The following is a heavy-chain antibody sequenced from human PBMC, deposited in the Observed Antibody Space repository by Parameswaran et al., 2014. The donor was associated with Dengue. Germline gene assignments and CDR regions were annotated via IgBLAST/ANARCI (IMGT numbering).Heavy chain of an antibody. CDR3: ARTYYDFWSGYSGGSGTTRVWWFDP. Sequence: WIRQPPGKGLEWIGYIYYSGSTNYNPSLKSRVTISVDTSKNQFSLKLSSVTAADTAVYYCARTYYDFWSGYSGGSGTTRVWWFDPWGQGTLVTVSS. CDR2: IYYSGST. J-gene: IGHJ5*02. D-gene: IGHD3-3*01. V-gene: IGHV4-59*01.